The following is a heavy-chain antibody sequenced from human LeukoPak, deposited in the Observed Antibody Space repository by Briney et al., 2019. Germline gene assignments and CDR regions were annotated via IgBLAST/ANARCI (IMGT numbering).Heavy chain of an antibody. CDR1: GFTFSSYS. D-gene: IGHD2-2*02. CDR3: ARDRVVPAAIPIDY. V-gene: IGHV3-21*01. J-gene: IGHJ4*02. CDR2: ISRSSSYI. Sequence: GGSLRLSCAASGFTFSSYSMNWVRQAPGKGLEWVSSISRSSSYISYADSVKGRFTISRDNAKNSLYLQMNSLRAEDTAVYYCARDRVVPAAIPIDYWGQGTLVTVSS.